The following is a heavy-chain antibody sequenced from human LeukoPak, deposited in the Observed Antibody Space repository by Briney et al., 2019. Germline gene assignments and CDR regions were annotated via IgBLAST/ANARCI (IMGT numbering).Heavy chain of an antibody. J-gene: IGHJ4*02. D-gene: IGHD3-22*01. CDR1: GFTFSNAW. Sequence: GGSLRLSCAASGFTFSNAWMSWVRQAPGKGLEWVGRIKSKTDGGTTDYAAPVKGRFTISRDDSKNTAYLQMNSLKTEDTAVYYCTRLRSSNYYDSTPKEFDYWGQGTLVTVSS. V-gene: IGHV3-15*01. CDR3: TRLRSSNYYDSTPKEFDY. CDR2: IKSKTDGGTT.